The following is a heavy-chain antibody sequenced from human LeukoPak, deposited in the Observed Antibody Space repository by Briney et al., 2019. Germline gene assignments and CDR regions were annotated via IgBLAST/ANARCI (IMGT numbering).Heavy chain of an antibody. J-gene: IGHJ4*02. D-gene: IGHD5-24*01. Sequence: ASVKVSCKASGGTFSSYAISWVRQAPGQGLEWMGGIIPIFGTANYAQKFQGRVTITTDESTSTAYMELSSLRSEDMAVYYCARGDGYNSYYFDYWGQGTLVTVSS. CDR1: GGTFSSYA. V-gene: IGHV1-69*05. CDR2: IIPIFGTA. CDR3: ARGDGYNSYYFDY.